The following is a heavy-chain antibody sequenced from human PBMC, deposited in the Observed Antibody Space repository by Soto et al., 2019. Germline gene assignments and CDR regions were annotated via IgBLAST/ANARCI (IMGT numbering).Heavy chain of an antibody. Sequence: GGSLRLSCAASGFTFSSYSMNWVRQAPGKGLEWVSYISSSSSTIYYADSVKGRFTISRDNAKNSLYLQMNSLRAEDTAVYYCARDPLYGYEPEPYYYYYMDVWGKGTTVTVSS. V-gene: IGHV3-48*01. CDR2: ISSSSSTI. D-gene: IGHD5-12*01. CDR1: GFTFSSYS. CDR3: ARDPLYGYEPEPYYYYYMDV. J-gene: IGHJ6*03.